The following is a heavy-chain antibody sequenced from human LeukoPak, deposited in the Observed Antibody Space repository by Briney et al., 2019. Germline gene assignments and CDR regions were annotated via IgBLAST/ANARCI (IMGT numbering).Heavy chain of an antibody. V-gene: IGHV1-69*04. J-gene: IGHJ4*02. Sequence: ASVKVSCKASGGTFSSYAISWVRQAPGQGLEWMGRIIPILGIANYAQKFQGRVTITADKFTSTAYMELSSLRSEDTAVYYCARGHCSGGSCYPGDYWGQGTLVTVSS. CDR2: IIPILGIA. CDR3: ARGHCSGGSCYPGDY. CDR1: GGTFSSYA. D-gene: IGHD2-15*01.